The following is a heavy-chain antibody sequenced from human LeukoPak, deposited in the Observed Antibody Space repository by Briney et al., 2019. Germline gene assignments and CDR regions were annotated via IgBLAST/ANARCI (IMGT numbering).Heavy chain of an antibody. Sequence: PGGSLRLSCAASGFTFSSYVMSWVRQAPGKGLEWVSAISGSGDSTYYADSVKGRFTVSRDNSKNTLYLQMNSLRAEDTAVYYCAKDTVYYPNWFDPWGQGTLVTVSS. CDR3: AKDTVYYPNWFDP. CDR1: GFTFSSYV. CDR2: ISGSGDST. V-gene: IGHV3-23*01. D-gene: IGHD3-10*01. J-gene: IGHJ5*02.